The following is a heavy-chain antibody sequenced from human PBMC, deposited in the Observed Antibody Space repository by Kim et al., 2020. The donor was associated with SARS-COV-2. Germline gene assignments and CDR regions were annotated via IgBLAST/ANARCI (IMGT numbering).Heavy chain of an antibody. V-gene: IGHV3-33*01. D-gene: IGHD1-26*01. CDR3: ARDEDGDYVVVGATPTRFDP. CDR1: GFTFSSYG. CDR2: IWYDGSNK. J-gene: IGHJ5*02. Sequence: GGSLRLSCAASGFTFSSYGMHWVRQAPGKGLEWVAVIWYDGSNKYYADSVKGRFTISRDNSKNTLYLQMNSLRAEDTAVYYCARDEDGDYVVVGATPTRFDPWGQGTLVTVSS.